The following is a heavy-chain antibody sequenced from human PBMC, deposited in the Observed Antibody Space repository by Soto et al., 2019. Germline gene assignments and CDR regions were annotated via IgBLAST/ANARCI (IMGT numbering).Heavy chain of an antibody. CDR1: GFTFSSYG. J-gene: IGHJ6*02. V-gene: IGHV3-30*18. CDR2: ISYDGSNK. Sequence: VQLVESGGGVVQPGRSLRLSCAASGFTFSSYGMHWVRQAPGKGLEWVAVISYDGSNKYYADSVKGRFTISRDNSKNTLYLQMNSLRAEDTAVYYCAKELLWFGEPYYYYGMDVWGQGTTVTVSS. CDR3: AKELLWFGEPYYYYGMDV. D-gene: IGHD3-10*01.